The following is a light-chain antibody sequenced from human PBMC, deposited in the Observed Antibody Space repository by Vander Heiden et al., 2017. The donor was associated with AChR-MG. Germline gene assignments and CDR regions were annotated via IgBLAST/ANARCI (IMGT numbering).Light chain of an antibody. CDR2: HNN. Sequence: QSVLTQPPSVSGAPGQSVTISCTGDSSNVGAGHDVSWYQHLPGAAPKLLISHNNNRPSGVPARFSGSKSGTSASLAITGLQAEDEADYYCQSYDSSLPYVFGTGTKVAVL. CDR1: SSNVGAGHD. J-gene: IGLJ1*01. V-gene: IGLV1-40*01. CDR3: QSYDSSLPYV.